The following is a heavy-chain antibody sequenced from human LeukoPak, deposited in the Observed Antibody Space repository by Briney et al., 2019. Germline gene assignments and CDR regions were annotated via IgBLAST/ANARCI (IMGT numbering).Heavy chain of an antibody. V-gene: IGHV4-34*01. CDR1: GGSFSGYY. D-gene: IGHD5-18*01. Sequence: PSETLSLTCAVSGGSFSGYYWSWIRQPPGKGLEWIGEINHSGSTNYNPSLKSRVTISVDTSKNQFSLKLSSVTAADTAVYYCARRGYSYGYGPYYYYMDVWGKGTTVTVSS. J-gene: IGHJ6*03. CDR3: ARRGYSYGYGPYYYYMDV. CDR2: INHSGST.